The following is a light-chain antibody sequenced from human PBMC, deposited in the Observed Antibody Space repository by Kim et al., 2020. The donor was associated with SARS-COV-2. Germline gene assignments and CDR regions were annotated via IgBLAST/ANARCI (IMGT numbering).Light chain of an antibody. J-gene: IGKJ1*01. Sequence: ASVGDRVTITGRASQEIRNYLAWFQLKPGKAPKLLIYAASALQPGVPSRFSGSGSGTDFTLTVTSLQPEDVATYYCQKCDSAPWTFGQGTKVDIK. CDR1: QEIRNY. CDR2: AAS. V-gene: IGKV1-27*01. CDR3: QKCDSAPWT.